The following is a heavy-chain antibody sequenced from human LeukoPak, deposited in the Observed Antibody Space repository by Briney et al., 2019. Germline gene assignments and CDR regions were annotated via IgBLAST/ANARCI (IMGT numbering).Heavy chain of an antibody. J-gene: IGHJ4*02. D-gene: IGHD6-19*01. CDR1: GYTFTGYY. V-gene: IGHV1-2*04. Sequence: GASVEVSCKASGYTFTGYYMHWVRQAPGQGLEWMGWINPNSGGTNYAQKFQGWVTMTRDTSISTAYMELSRLRSDDTAVYYCARGLGYSSGLLKDYWGQGTLVTVSS. CDR3: ARGLGYSSGLLKDY. CDR2: INPNSGGT.